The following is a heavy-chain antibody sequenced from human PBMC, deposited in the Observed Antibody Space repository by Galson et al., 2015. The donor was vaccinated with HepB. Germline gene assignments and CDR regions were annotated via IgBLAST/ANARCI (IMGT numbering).Heavy chain of an antibody. D-gene: IGHD4-17*01. Sequence: TLSLTCTVSGGSFRSGTYYWSWIRQPAGKGLEWIGRIYSSGSTSYNPSLKSRVTMSLDTSKNQFSLKVSSVTAADTAVYFCARDGEDGAIFDFWGQGTLVTVSS. CDR2: IYSSGST. J-gene: IGHJ4*02. V-gene: IGHV4-61*02. CDR3: ARDGEDGAIFDF. CDR1: GGSFRSGTYY.